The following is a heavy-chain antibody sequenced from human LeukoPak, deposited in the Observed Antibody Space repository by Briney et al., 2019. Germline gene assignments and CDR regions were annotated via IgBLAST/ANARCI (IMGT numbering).Heavy chain of an antibody. V-gene: IGHV3-53*01. CDR3: ARARLAPTAIDY. Sequence: GGSLRLSCAASGFTVSSNYMSWVRQAPGKGLEWVSVIYSGGSTYYADSVKGRFTISRDNAKNSLYLQMNSLRAEDTAVYYCARARLAPTAIDYWGQGTLVTVSS. J-gene: IGHJ4*02. D-gene: IGHD6-19*01. CDR2: IYSGGST. CDR1: GFTVSSNY.